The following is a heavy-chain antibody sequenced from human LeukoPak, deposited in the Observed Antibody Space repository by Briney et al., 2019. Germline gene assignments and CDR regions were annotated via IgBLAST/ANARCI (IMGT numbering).Heavy chain of an antibody. J-gene: IGHJ4*02. V-gene: IGHV4-59*01. D-gene: IGHD6-13*01. CDR1: GGSISSYY. Sequence: SETLSLTCTVSGGSISSYYWSWIRQPPGKGLEWIGYIYYSGSTNYNPSLKSRVTILVDTSKNQFSLKLSSVTAAGTAVYYCASYKLSGTSFDYWGQGTLVTVSS. CDR3: ASYKLSGTSFDY. CDR2: IYYSGST.